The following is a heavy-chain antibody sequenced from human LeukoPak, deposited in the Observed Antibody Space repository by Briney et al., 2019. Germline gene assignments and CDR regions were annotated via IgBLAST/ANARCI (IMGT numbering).Heavy chain of an antibody. CDR1: GGSFSGYY. D-gene: IGHD2-2*01. J-gene: IGHJ5*02. CDR2: INHSGST. Sequence: KASETLSLTCAVYGGSFSGYYWSWIRQPPGKGLEWIGEINHSGSTNYNPSLKSRVTISVDTSKNQFSLKLSSVTAADTAVYYCARGFPIVVVPAGFDPWGQGTLVTVSS. CDR3: ARGFPIVVVPAGFDP. V-gene: IGHV4-34*01.